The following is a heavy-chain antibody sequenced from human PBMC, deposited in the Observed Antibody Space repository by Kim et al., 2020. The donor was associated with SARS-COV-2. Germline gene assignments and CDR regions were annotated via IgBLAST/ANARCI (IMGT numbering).Heavy chain of an antibody. V-gene: IGHV4-34*01. CDR2: ST. Sequence: STNYTPSLKSRVTISVDTSKNQFSLKLSSVTAADTAVYYCARSLAVADYWDQGTLVTVSS. CDR3: ARSLAVADY. D-gene: IGHD6-19*01. J-gene: IGHJ4*02.